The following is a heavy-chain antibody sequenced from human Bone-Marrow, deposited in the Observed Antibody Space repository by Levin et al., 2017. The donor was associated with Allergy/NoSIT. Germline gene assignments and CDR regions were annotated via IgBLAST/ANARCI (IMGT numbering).Heavy chain of an antibody. CDR1: GYSFSSYR. CDR2: IDPSDSYT. J-gene: IGHJ4*02. V-gene: IGHV5-10-1*01. Sequence: KVSCKGSGYSFSSYRISWMRQMPGKGLEWMGRIDPSDSYTDYSPSFQGHVAISADKSISTAYLQWSSLKASDTAMYYCAKWGGYYFDSWGQGTLVTVSS. CDR3: AKWGGYYFDS. D-gene: IGHD3-16*01.